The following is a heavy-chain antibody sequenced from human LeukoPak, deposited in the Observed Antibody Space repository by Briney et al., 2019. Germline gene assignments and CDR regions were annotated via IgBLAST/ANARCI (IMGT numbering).Heavy chain of an antibody. V-gene: IGHV3-33*01. J-gene: IGHJ4*02. Sequence: GGSLRLSCAASGFRFSNYDMHWVRQAPGKGLEWVAVIFNDGRKRYYADSVKGRSTISRDNSKDTLFLEVSSLRADDTAIYYCAREGPTYYFDSWGQGTLVTVSS. CDR3: AREGPTYYFDS. CDR1: GFRFSNYD. CDR2: IFNDGRKR.